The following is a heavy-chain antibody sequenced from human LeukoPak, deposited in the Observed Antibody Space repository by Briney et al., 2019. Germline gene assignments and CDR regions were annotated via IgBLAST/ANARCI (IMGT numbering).Heavy chain of an antibody. V-gene: IGHV3-23*01. Sequence: GGSLRLSCAASGFTFSSYAMSWVRQAPGKGLEWVSTISGSGGSTYYADSVKGRFTISRYNSKNTLYLQMNSLRAEDTAIYYCAKLLGWSRGQTIPYYGMEVWAKGPRSPSP. CDR3: AKLLGWSRGQTIPYYGMEV. J-gene: IGHJ6*02. D-gene: IGHD3-3*01. CDR2: ISGSGGST. CDR1: GFTFSSYA.